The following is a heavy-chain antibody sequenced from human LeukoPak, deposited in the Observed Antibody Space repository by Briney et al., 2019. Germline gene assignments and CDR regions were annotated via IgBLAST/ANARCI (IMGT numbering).Heavy chain of an antibody. CDR1: GFTFSRYS. CDR3: ARDYSSSWYKGMNWFDP. J-gene: IGHJ5*02. Sequence: PGGSLKLSCAASGFTFSRYSMNWVRQAPGKGLEWVSSITGSSSDMYYADSVKGRFTIFRDNARNSLYLQMSSLRAEDTAVYYCARDYSSSWYKGMNWFDPWGQGTLVTVSS. D-gene: IGHD6-13*01. V-gene: IGHV3-21*01. CDR2: ITGSSSDM.